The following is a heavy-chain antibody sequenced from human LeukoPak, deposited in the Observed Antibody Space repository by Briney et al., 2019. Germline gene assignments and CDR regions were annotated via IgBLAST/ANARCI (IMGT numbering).Heavy chain of an antibody. Sequence: PSETLSLTCAVYGGSFSGYYWSWIRQPPGKGLEWTGEINHSGSTNYNPSLKSRVTISVDTSKNQFSLKLSSVTAADTAVYYCAVAYYDFWSGRGLNWFDPWGQGTLVTVSS. V-gene: IGHV4-34*01. D-gene: IGHD3-3*01. CDR2: INHSGST. CDR3: AVAYYDFWSGRGLNWFDP. J-gene: IGHJ5*02. CDR1: GGSFSGYY.